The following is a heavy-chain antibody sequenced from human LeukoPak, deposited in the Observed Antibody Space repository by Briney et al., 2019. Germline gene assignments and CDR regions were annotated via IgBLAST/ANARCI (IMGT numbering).Heavy chain of an antibody. CDR2: INPNSGVT. Sequence: ASVKVSCKASGYTFRGDYMHWVRQAPGQGLEWMGRINPNSGVTNYAQNFQGRVTVTRDTSISTAYMELSRLSPDDTAVYYCARVGIGTTFFDYWGQGTMVTVSS. CDR1: GYTFRGDY. D-gene: IGHD1-1*01. CDR3: ARVGIGTTFFDY. V-gene: IGHV1-2*06. J-gene: IGHJ4*03.